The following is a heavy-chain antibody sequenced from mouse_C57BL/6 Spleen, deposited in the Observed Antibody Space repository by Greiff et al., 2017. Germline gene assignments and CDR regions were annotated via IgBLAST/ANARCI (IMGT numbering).Heavy chain of an antibody. CDR1: GYTFTDYY. CDR2: INPNNGGT. D-gene: IGHD4-1*01. CDR3: ARPFNWDCFAY. Sequence: EVQLQQSGPELVKPGASVKISCKASGYTFTDYYMNWVKQSHGKSLEWIGDINPNNGGTSYNQKFKGKATLTVDKSSSTAYMELRSLTSEDSAVYYCARPFNWDCFAYWGQGTLVTVSA. J-gene: IGHJ3*01. V-gene: IGHV1-26*01.